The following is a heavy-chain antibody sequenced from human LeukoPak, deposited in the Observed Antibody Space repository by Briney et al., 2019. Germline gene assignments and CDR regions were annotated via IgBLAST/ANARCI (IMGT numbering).Heavy chain of an antibody. V-gene: IGHV3-64*01. CDR1: GFTFSSYA. D-gene: IGHD3-22*01. Sequence: PGGSLRLSCAASGFTFSSYAMHWVRQAPGKGLEYVSAISSNGGSTYYANSVKGRFTISRDNSKNTLYLQMGSLRAEDMAVYYCARYKHYAISGYYFYFDHWGQGTLVTVAS. J-gene: IGHJ4*02. CDR2: ISSNGGST. CDR3: ARYKHYAISGYYFYFDH.